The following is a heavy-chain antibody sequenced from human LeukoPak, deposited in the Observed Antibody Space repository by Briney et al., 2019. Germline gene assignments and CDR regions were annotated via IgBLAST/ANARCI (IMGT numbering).Heavy chain of an antibody. D-gene: IGHD6-19*01. Sequence: PGGSLRLSCAASGFTFSSYAMNWVRQAPGKGLEWVSGISGSGGSTYYADSVKGRFTISRDNSKNTLYLQINNLRAEDTAAYYCAKSYSSGPDAFDIWGQGTMVTVSS. J-gene: IGHJ3*02. V-gene: IGHV3-23*01. CDR2: ISGSGGST. CDR3: AKSYSSGPDAFDI. CDR1: GFTFSSYA.